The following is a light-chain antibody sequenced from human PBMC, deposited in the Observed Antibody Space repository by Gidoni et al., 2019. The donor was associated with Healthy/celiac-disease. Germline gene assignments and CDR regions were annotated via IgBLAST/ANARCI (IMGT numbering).Light chain of an antibody. CDR3: VLYMGSGIWV. J-gene: IGLJ3*02. CDR2: STN. V-gene: IGLV8-61*01. Sequence: QPVVTQEPSFSVSPGGTVTLPWGLSSASVSTNYYPSWDQQTPGQATRTLLYSTNPRSSGVPDRCSGSILGNKAALTITGAQADDESDYYCVLYMGSGIWVFGGGTKLTVL. CDR1: SASVSTNYY.